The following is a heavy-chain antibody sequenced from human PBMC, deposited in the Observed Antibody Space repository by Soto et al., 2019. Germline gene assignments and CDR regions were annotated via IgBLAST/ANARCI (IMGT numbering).Heavy chain of an antibody. V-gene: IGHV3-30*03. D-gene: IGHD3-22*01. Sequence: PGGSLRLSCAASGFTFSNYDMYWVRQAPGKGLEWVAVISYDGTNKYYADSVKGRFSISRDNSNNTLYLPMNSLRAEDTALYYCSSGYSGWGQGTLVTVSS. CDR3: SSGYSG. CDR1: GFTFSNYD. J-gene: IGHJ4*02. CDR2: ISYDGTNK.